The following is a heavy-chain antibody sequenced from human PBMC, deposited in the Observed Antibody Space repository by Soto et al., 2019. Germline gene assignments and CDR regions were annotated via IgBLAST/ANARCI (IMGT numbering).Heavy chain of an antibody. V-gene: IGHV4-59*12. CDR2: IYDGDST. CDR1: GGSISGFY. CDR3: ARGNVVAIDY. J-gene: IGHJ4*02. D-gene: IGHD2-21*01. Sequence: ASETLSLTCTASGGSISGFYWSWIRQSPGKGLEWIGYIYDGDSTNYNPSLESRVIISVDTSKNHFSLRLSSVTAADTAVYYCARGNVVAIDYWGQGTLVTVSS.